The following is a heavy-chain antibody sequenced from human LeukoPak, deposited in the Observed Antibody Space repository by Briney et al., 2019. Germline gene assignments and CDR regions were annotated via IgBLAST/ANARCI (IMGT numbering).Heavy chain of an antibody. D-gene: IGHD3-10*01. CDR1: GGSINGYY. J-gene: IGHJ4*02. Sequence: SETLSLTCTVSGGSINGYYWSWIRQPPGKGLEWIGYIYYSGSTKYNPSLKSRVTISVDTSKNQFSLKLSSVTAADTAVYYCARDLTPYYYGSGSYYQRGGGFDYWGQGTLVTVSS. CDR2: IYYSGST. V-gene: IGHV4-59*01. CDR3: ARDLTPYYYGSGSYYQRGGGFDY.